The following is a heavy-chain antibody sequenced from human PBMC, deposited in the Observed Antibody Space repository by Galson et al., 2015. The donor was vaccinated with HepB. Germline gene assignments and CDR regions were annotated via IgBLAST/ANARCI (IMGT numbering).Heavy chain of an antibody. D-gene: IGHD3-16*01. J-gene: IGHJ6*02. CDR2: INTGDGSS. CDR1: GYTFTTFSNYV. Sequence: SVKVSCKVSGYTFTTFSNYVIHWVRQAPGQGLEWMGWINTGDGSSKYSQRFQGRVTLASDTSASTASLYLSGLRFEDTAVYYCTSGSNGGIILSGMDVWGEGTTVIVSS. CDR3: TSGSNGGIILSGMDV. V-gene: IGHV1-3*04.